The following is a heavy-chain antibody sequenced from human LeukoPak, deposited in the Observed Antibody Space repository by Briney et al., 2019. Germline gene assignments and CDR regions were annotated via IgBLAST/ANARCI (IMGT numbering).Heavy chain of an antibody. Sequence: PGGSLRLSCAVSGSTSSSYWMSWVRQAPGKGLEWVANIKQDGNEKYYVDSVKGRFTISRDNAKNSLYLQMNSLRAEDTAVYYCARAPYCIGGSCRFDYWGQGTLVTVSS. CDR3: ARAPYCIGGSCRFDY. V-gene: IGHV3-7*03. D-gene: IGHD2-15*01. CDR2: IKQDGNEK. J-gene: IGHJ4*02. CDR1: GSTSSSYW.